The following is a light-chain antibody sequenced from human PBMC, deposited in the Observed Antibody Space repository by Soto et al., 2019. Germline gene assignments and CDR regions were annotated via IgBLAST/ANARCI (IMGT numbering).Light chain of an antibody. J-gene: IGKJ3*01. Sequence: DIQMTQSPSSVSACIGDRVIITCRASQSIGSWLAWYQQKPGKAPTLLIYPASSLQSGVPSRFSGSGSGTDFTLSITSLQAEDSATYYCQQANSFPFTFGPGTKVDIK. CDR1: QSIGSW. V-gene: IGKV1-12*02. CDR3: QQANSFPFT. CDR2: PAS.